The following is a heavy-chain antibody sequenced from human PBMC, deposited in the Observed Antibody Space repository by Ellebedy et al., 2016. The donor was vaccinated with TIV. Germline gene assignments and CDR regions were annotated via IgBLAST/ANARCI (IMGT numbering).Heavy chain of an antibody. CDR3: AKENYGQQLVNWFDP. Sequence: GESLKISXAASGFTFSSYAMHWVRQAPGKGLEWVAVISYDGSNKYYADSVKGRFTISRDNSKNTLYLQMNSLRAEDTAVYYCAKENYGQQLVNWFDPWGQGTLVTVSS. CDR2: ISYDGSNK. D-gene: IGHD6-13*01. J-gene: IGHJ5*02. CDR1: GFTFSSYA. V-gene: IGHV3-30-3*01.